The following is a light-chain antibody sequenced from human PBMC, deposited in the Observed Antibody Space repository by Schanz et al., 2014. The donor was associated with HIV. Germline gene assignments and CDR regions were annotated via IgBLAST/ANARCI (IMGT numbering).Light chain of an antibody. V-gene: IGKV1-17*03. J-gene: IGKJ2*01. CDR3: QQSHTYPYT. Sequence: DVQMTQSPSAMSASVGDRVTITCRASQGISGSLAWFQQRPGKVPKRLIYATSSLQSGVPPRFSGSGSGTEFTLTISGLQPDDFATYYCQQSHTYPYTFGQGTRLEIK. CDR1: QGISGS. CDR2: ATS.